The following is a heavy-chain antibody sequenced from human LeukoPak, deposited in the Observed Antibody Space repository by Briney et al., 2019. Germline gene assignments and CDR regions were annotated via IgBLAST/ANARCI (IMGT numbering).Heavy chain of an antibody. D-gene: IGHD3-16*02. J-gene: IGHJ3*02. CDR2: ITSSSSYI. Sequence: GGSLRLSCAASGFTFSSYSMNWVRQAPGGGLEWVSSITSSSSYIYYADSVKGRFTISRDNSMNTLYLQMNRLRAEDTAVYYCARGDYVWGTYPGAFDIWGQGTKVTVSS. CDR3: ARGDYVWGTYPGAFDI. CDR1: GFTFSSYS. V-gene: IGHV3-21*01.